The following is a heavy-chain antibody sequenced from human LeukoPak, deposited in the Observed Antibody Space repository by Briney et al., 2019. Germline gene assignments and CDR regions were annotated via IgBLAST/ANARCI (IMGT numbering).Heavy chain of an antibody. Sequence: GRSLRLSCAASGFTFSSYGMHWVRQAPGKGLEWVAVISYDGSNKCYADSVKGRFTISRDNSKNTLYLRMNSLRAEDTAVYYCAKDHYYGSGSPGFDYWGQGTLVTVSS. V-gene: IGHV3-30*18. J-gene: IGHJ4*02. CDR1: GFTFSSYG. D-gene: IGHD3-10*01. CDR2: ISYDGSNK. CDR3: AKDHYYGSGSPGFDY.